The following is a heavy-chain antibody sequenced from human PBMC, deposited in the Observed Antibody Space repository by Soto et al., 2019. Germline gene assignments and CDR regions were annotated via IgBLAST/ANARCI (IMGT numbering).Heavy chain of an antibody. J-gene: IGHJ6*02. CDR2: IYYSGST. CDR1: GGSISSYY. Sequence: QVQLQESGPGLVKPSETLSLTCTVSGGSISSYYWSWIRQPPGKGLEWIGYIYYSGSTNYNPSLKSRVTISVDTSKNQFSLKLSSVTAADTDVYYCARALGGIQLWLRGAYYYYGMDVWGQGTTVTVSS. D-gene: IGHD5-18*01. V-gene: IGHV4-59*01. CDR3: ARALGGIQLWLRGAYYYYGMDV.